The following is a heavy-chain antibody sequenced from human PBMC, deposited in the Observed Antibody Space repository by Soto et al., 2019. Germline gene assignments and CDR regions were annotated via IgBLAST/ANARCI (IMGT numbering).Heavy chain of an antibody. D-gene: IGHD1-20*01. CDR2: ISYDGSNK. Sequence: QVQLVESGGGVVQPGRSLRLSCAASGFTFSSYAMHWVRQAPGKGLEWVAVISYDGSNKYYADSVKGRFTISRDNSKNTLYLQMNSLRAEDTAVYYCARAYNWNDYYYYYSMDVWGQGTTVTVSS. CDR3: ARAYNWNDYYYYYSMDV. J-gene: IGHJ6*02. CDR1: GFTFSSYA. V-gene: IGHV3-30-3*01.